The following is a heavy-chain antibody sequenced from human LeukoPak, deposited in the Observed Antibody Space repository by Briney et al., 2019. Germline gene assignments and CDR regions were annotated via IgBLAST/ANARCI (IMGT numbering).Heavy chain of an antibody. CDR2: IWYDGSNK. D-gene: IGHD5-24*01. CDR3: TRDIPRDPYSYFDY. CDR1: GFTFSSYG. Sequence: GGSLRLSCAASGFTFSSYGMHWVRQAPGKGLEWVAVIWYDGSNKYYADSVKGRFTISRDNSKNTLHLQMNGLRAEDSAVYYCTRDIPRDPYSYFDYWGQGILVTVSS. J-gene: IGHJ4*02. V-gene: IGHV3-33*01.